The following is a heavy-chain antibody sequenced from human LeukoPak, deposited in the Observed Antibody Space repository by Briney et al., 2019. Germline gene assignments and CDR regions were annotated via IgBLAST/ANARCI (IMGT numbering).Heavy chain of an antibody. CDR1: QFTFSTYG. V-gene: IGHV3-30*18. J-gene: IGHJ4*02. CDR2: ISFDANAK. Sequence: GGSLRLSCAASQFTFSTYGMHWVRQAPGKGLEWVAVISFDANAKYYTDSVRGRFTISRDNSKNTLYLEMNSLRAEDTAVYYCAKDGRHGYNHPSYYFDYLGRGTLVTVSS. CDR3: AKDGRHGYNHPSYYFDY. D-gene: IGHD5-24*01.